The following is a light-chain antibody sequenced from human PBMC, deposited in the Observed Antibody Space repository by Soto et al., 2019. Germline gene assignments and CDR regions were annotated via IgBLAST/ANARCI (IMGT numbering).Light chain of an antibody. CDR2: GAS. J-gene: IGKJ1*01. CDR1: QSVSNNY. CDR3: QQYGSSGT. V-gene: IGKV3-20*01. Sequence: EIVLTQSPGTLSLSPGERATLSCRASQSVSNNYLAWYPQKPGQAPRLLIYGASNRATGIPDRFSGSGSGTDFTLTISRLEPEEFAVDDCQQYGSSGTFGQGTKVDI.